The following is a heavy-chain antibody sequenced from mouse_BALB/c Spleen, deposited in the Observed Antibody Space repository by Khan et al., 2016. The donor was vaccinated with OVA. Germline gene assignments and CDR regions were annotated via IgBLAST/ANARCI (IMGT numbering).Heavy chain of an antibody. V-gene: IGHV5-17*02. J-gene: IGHJ1*01. Sequence: EVELVESGGGLVQPGGSRKLSCAASGFTFSSFGMHWIRQAPKKGLEWVAYISSGSSTIYYVDTVKGRFTISRDNPKNTLFLQMTSLRSEDTAMYYSVRSGGNFHWYFDVWGAGTSVTVSS. CDR3: VRSGGNFHWYFDV. CDR1: GFTFSSFG. D-gene: IGHD2-1*01. CDR2: ISSGSSTI.